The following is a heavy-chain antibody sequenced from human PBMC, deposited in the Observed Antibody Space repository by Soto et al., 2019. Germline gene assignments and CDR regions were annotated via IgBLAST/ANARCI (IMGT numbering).Heavy chain of an antibody. J-gene: IGHJ4*02. V-gene: IGHV4-34*01. Sequence: QVQLQQWGAGLLKPSETLSLTCAVYGGSFSGYYWSWIRQPPGKGLEWIGEINHSGSTNYNPSLKSRVTLSVDTSKNQFSLKLSSVTAADTAVYYCARGGVGGATLSYFDYWGQGTLVTVSS. CDR2: INHSGST. D-gene: IGHD1-26*01. CDR3: ARGGVGGATLSYFDY. CDR1: GGSFSGYY.